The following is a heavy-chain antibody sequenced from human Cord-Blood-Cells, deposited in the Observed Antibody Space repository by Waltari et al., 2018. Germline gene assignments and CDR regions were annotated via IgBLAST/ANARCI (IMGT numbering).Heavy chain of an antibody. CDR3: ARAGWEDSSGFDY. V-gene: IGHV4-59*01. CDR1: GGSISSYY. CDR2: IYYSGST. D-gene: IGHD6-19*01. Sequence: QVQLQESGPGLVKPSETLSLTCTVSGGSISSYYWSWIRQPPGKGLEWIGYIYYSGSTTHNPSLKSRVTISVDTSKNQFSLKLSSVTAADTAVYYCARAGWEDSSGFDYWGQGTLVTVSS. J-gene: IGHJ4*02.